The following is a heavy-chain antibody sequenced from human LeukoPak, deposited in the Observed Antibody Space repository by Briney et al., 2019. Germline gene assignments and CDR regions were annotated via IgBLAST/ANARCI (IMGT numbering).Heavy chain of an antibody. J-gene: IGHJ2*01. CDR2: ISGSGGST. V-gene: IGHV3-23*01. D-gene: IGHD5-18*01. Sequence: GGSLRLSCAASGFTFNSHAMSWVRQAPGEGLEWVSAISGSGGSTYYADSVKGRFTISRDNSKNTLYLQMNSLRAEDSAVYYCAKDPYSYGYYWYFDLWGRGTLVTVSS. CDR3: AKDPYSYGYYWYFDL. CDR1: GFTFNSHA.